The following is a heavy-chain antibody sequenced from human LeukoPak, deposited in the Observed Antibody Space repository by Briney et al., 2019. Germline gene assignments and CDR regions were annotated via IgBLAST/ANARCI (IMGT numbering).Heavy chain of an antibody. J-gene: IGHJ4*02. D-gene: IGHD2-2*01. CDR2: IYYSGST. Sequence: SETLSLTCTVSGGSVSSGSYYWSWIRQPPGKGLERIGYIYYSGSTSYNPSLKSRVTISLDTSKNQFSLKLSSVTAADTAVYYCAREEGYCISISCYYRYFEYWGQGTLVTVSS. CDR3: AREEGYCISISCYYRYFEY. V-gene: IGHV4-61*01. CDR1: GGSVSSGSYY.